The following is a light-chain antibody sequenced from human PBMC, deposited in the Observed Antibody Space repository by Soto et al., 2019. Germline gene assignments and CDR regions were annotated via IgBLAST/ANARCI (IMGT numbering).Light chain of an antibody. CDR2: WAS. Sequence: DFVMTQSPDSLTVSLGERATINCKSIQIFLWSNNKNYLAWYQQKPGQSPKLLIYWASTRESGVPDRFSGSGSGTDFTLTISSLQAEDVAVYYCQQYYSTPLTFGGGTKVDIK. CDR1: QIFLWSNNKNY. V-gene: IGKV4-1*01. CDR3: QQYYSTPLT. J-gene: IGKJ4*01.